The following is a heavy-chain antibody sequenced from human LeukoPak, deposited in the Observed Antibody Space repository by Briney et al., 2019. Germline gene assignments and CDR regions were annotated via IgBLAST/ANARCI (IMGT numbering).Heavy chain of an antibody. CDR1: GFSWGAYW. CDR2: IKQDGSER. Sequence: GGSLRLSCEASGFSWGAYWMTWFRQAPGKGLEWGANIKQDGSERNYVDSVKGRFTISRDNAKKSLYLQMDSLRAEDAAVYYCARDWGAYYHFFDYWGQGTLVTVSS. V-gene: IGHV3-7*01. D-gene: IGHD3-22*01. J-gene: IGHJ4*02. CDR3: ARDWGAYYHFFDY.